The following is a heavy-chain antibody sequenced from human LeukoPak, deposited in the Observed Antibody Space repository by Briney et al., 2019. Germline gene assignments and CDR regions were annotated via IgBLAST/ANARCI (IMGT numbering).Heavy chain of an antibody. D-gene: IGHD1-14*01. CDR1: EATVSVNY. CDR2: IYDGGKT. CDR3: ARLPNPRYHGMDV. V-gene: IGHV3-53*01. J-gene: IGHJ6*02. Sequence: GGSLRLSSAASEATVSVNYICWVRQALRKGLGWISYIYDGGKTYYADSVKGRFTISRDNSKNTVYLQMNSLRAEDTALYYCARLPNPRYHGMDVWGQGTTVTVSS.